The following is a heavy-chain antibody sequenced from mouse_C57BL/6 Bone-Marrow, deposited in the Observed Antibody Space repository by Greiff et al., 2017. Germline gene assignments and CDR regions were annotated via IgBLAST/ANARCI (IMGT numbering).Heavy chain of an antibody. CDR2: INPGSGGT. Sequence: VQLQQSGAELVRPGTSVKVSCKASGYAFTNYLIAWVKQRPGQGLEWIGVINPGSGGTNYNEKFKGKATLTADKSSSTAYMQLSSLTSEDSAVYFCARRVDYYGSSSSWYFDVWGTGTTVTVSS. CDR3: ARRVDYYGSSSSWYFDV. D-gene: IGHD1-1*01. V-gene: IGHV1-54*01. J-gene: IGHJ1*03. CDR1: GYAFTNYL.